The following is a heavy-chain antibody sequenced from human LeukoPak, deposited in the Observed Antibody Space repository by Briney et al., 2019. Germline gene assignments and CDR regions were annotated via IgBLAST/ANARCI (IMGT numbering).Heavy chain of an antibody. J-gene: IGHJ5*02. D-gene: IGHD2-2*01. CDR1: GYTFTSYG. V-gene: IGHV1-18*01. Sequence: GASVKVSCKASGYTFTSYGISWVRQAPGQGLEWMGWISAYNGNTNYAQKFQGRVTMTRDTSISTAYMELSRLRSDDTAVYYCARDPDIVVVPAAQRGFDPWGQGTLVTVSS. CDR3: ARDPDIVVVPAAQRGFDP. CDR2: ISAYNGNT.